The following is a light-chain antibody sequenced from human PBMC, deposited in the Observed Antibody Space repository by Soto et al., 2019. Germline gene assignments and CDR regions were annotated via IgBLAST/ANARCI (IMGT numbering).Light chain of an antibody. CDR3: FSKISGFVYG. Sequence: QSVLAQPASVSGSFGQSITISCSGPNTDLGVYGYVSWYQHHPGKARKLLIYDVNNRPSGISDRFSGFKSGDTASLTISGLQAEDEADYFCFSKISGFVYGFGTGTKVTVL. V-gene: IGLV2-14*01. CDR1: NTDLGVYGY. J-gene: IGLJ1*01. CDR2: DVN.